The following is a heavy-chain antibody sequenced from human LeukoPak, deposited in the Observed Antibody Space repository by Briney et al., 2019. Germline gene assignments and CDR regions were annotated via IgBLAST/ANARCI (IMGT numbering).Heavy chain of an antibody. CDR2: INWNGGST. CDR3: ATYYTYYYYYYMDV. J-gene: IGHJ6*03. V-gene: IGHV3-20*04. CDR1: GFTFDDYG. D-gene: IGHD3-10*01. Sequence: GGSLRLSCAASGFTFDDYGMSWVRQAPGKGLEWVSGINWNGGSTGYADSVKGRFTISRDNAKNSLYLQMNSLRAEDTAVYYCATYYTYYYYYYMDVWGKGTTVTISS.